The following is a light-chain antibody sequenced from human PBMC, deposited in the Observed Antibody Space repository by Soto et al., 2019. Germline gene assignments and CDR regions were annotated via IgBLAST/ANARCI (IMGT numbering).Light chain of an antibody. CDR1: QSVTSN. V-gene: IGKV3-15*01. CDR2: GAS. J-gene: IGKJ2*01. Sequence: EVVMTQSPATLSVSPGERATLSCRASQSVTSNLAWYQQKPGQAPRLLIYGASTRATGTQVRFRGSGAGTEFTLAIRRLKSEDFADSYCEQYNNWPAYTFGQGTKLEIK. CDR3: EQYNNWPAYT.